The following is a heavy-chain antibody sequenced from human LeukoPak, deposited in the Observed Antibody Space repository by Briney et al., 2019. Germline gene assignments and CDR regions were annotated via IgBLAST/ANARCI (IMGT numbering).Heavy chain of an antibody. CDR3: ARVIIAGDPLCYYDSSGYLDAFDI. J-gene: IGHJ3*02. CDR1: GFTFGDYG. V-gene: IGHV3-20*04. CDR2: INWNGGST. D-gene: IGHD3-22*01. Sequence: GGSLRLSCTASGFTFGDYGMSWVRQAPGKGLDWVSGINWNGGSTGYADSVKGRFTISRDNAKNSLYLQMNSLRAEDTALYYCARVIIAGDPLCYYDSSGYLDAFDIWGQGTMVTVSS.